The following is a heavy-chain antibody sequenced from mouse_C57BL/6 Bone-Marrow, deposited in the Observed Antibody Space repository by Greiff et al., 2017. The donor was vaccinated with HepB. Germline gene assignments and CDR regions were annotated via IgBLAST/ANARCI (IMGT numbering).Heavy chain of an antibody. D-gene: IGHD1-1*01. CDR1: GFTFSDYY. CDR2: INYDGSST. J-gene: IGHJ1*03. Sequence: EVKLVESEGGLVQPGSSMKLSCTASGFTFSDYYMAWVRQVPEKGLEWVANINYDGSSTYYLDSLKSRFIISRDNAKNILYLQMSSLKSEDTATYYCARNPGSSHWYFDVWGTGTTVTVSS. V-gene: IGHV5-16*01. CDR3: ARNPGSSHWYFDV.